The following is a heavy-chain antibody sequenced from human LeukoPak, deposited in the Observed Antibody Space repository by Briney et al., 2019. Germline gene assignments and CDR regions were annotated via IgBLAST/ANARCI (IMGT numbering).Heavy chain of an antibody. Sequence: ASVKVSCKASGYTFTSYGISWVRQAPGQGLEWMGWISAYNGNINYAQKLQGRVTMTTDTSTSTAYMELRSLRSDDTAVYYCARGVSTSPYYYYGMDVWGQGTTVTVSS. D-gene: IGHD2-2*01. CDR1: GYTFTSYG. V-gene: IGHV1-18*01. CDR2: ISAYNGNI. CDR3: ARGVSTSPYYYYGMDV. J-gene: IGHJ6*02.